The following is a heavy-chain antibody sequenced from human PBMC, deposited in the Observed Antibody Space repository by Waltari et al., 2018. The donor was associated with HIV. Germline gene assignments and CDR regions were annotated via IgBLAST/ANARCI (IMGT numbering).Heavy chain of an antibody. Sequence: QVPLVESGGGVVQPGRSLRLPCAASGFTFKNYGMHWVRQAPGSGVGWVAIRWYDGRNKTYADSVKGRFTSCRDNSKKRLYLQMNSLRAEETAVYYCARDRGGSSSLVLDSWGQGTLVTVSS. J-gene: IGHJ4*02. V-gene: IGHV3-33*01. CDR3: ARDRGGSSSLVLDS. CDR1: GFTFKNYG. CDR2: RWYDGRNK. D-gene: IGHD6-6*01.